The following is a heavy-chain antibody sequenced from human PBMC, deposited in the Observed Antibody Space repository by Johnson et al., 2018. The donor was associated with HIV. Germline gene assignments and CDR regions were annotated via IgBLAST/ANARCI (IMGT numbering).Heavy chain of an antibody. V-gene: IGHV3-66*02. D-gene: IGHD4-17*01. CDR3: GRDLGRWAVTTDDGLDI. CDR2: IYSGGST. CDR1: AVSGFSVSSNY. Sequence: VQLVESGGGLVQPGGSLRLSCAASAVSGFSVSSNYINWVRQAPGKGLEWVSVIYSGGSTYSADSVKGRFTISRDSSKNTLYLQMNSLRAEDTAVYYCGRDLGRWAVTTDDGLDIWGQGTMVTVSS. J-gene: IGHJ3*02.